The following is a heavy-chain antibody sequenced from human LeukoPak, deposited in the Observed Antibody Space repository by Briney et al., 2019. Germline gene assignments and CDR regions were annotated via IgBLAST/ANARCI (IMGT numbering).Heavy chain of an antibody. D-gene: IGHD3-3*01. CDR3: ASRIFGCRGYYEPYYFDY. J-gene: IGHJ4*02. CDR1: GFTFSSYW. V-gene: IGHV3-21*01. Sequence: GGSLRLSCAASGFTFSSYWMSWVRQAPGKGLEWVSSITSSSTYIFYADSVKGRFTISRDNAKNSLYLQMNSLRAEDTAVYYCASRIFGCRGYYEPYYFDYWGQGTLVTVSS. CDR2: ITSSSTYI.